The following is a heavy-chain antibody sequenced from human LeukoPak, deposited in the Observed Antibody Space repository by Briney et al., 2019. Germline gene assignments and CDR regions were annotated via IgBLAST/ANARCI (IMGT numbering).Heavy chain of an antibody. CDR2: IYSGGST. V-gene: IGHV3-53*01. D-gene: IGHD2-2*01. CDR1: GFTVSSNY. Sequence: GGSLRLSCAASGFTVSSNYMSWVRQAPGKGLEWVSVIYSGGSTYYADSVKGRFTISRDNSKNTLYLQMNSLRAEDTAVYYCARDQGYCSSTSCYYYYGMDVWGQGTTVTVSS. CDR3: ARDQGYCSSTSCYYYYGMDV. J-gene: IGHJ6*02.